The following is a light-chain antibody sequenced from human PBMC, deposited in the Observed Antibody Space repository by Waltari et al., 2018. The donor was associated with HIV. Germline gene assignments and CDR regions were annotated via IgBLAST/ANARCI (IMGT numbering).Light chain of an antibody. Sequence: VSGSPGQSITISCTGTSSDVGGYNYVSWYQQHPGKAPKLMIYDVSKRPSGVSNRFSGSKSGNTASLTISGLQAEDEADYYCCSYAGSSTYVFGTGTKVTVL. V-gene: IGLV2-23*02. CDR2: DVS. CDR1: SSDVGGYNY. CDR3: CSYAGSSTYV. J-gene: IGLJ1*01.